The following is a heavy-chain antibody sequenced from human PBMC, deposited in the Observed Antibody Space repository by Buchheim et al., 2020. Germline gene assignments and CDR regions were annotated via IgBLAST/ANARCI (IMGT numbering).Heavy chain of an antibody. CDR1: GFTFSSYG. V-gene: IGHV3-33*01. D-gene: IGHD4-17*01. Sequence: QVQLVESGGGVVQPGRSLRLSCAASGFTFSSYGMHWVRQAPGKGLEWVALIWFDGSNKYYADSVKGRFTISRDNSKNTLYLQVNSLRAGDTAVYYCARAAYGDYWGVFDIWGQGT. CDR3: ARAAYGDYWGVFDI. J-gene: IGHJ3*02. CDR2: IWFDGSNK.